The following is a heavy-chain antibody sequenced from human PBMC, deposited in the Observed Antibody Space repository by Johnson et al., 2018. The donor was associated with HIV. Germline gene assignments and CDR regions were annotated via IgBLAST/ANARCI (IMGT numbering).Heavy chain of an antibody. CDR2: ITWDGGST. Sequence: QLVESGGVVVQPGGSLRLSCAASGFTFDDYAVHWVRQAPGKGLEWVSLITWDGGSTFYADFVKGRFTISRDNSKKTLSLQMNSLRPEDTAVYYFAKSSSATYYGDAFDMWGQGTMVTVSS. D-gene: IGHD3-10*01. V-gene: IGHV3-43D*03. CDR3: AKSSSATYYGDAFDM. J-gene: IGHJ3*02. CDR1: GFTFDDYA.